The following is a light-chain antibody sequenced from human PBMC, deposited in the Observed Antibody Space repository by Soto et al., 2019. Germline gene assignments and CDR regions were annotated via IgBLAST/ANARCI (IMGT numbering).Light chain of an antibody. V-gene: IGLV2-14*01. CDR2: EVS. Sequence: QSLLTQPASVSGSPGQSITISCTGTSSDVGAYNYVSWYQQQSGKAPKLIIHEVSNRPSGVSNRFSGSKSGNTASLTISGLQAEDEADYYCSSFTRNRAYVVGSGTKVTVL. J-gene: IGLJ1*01. CDR1: SSDVGAYNY. CDR3: SSFTRNRAYV.